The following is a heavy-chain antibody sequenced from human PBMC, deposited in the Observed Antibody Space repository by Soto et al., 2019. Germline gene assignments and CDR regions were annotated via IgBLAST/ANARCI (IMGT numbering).Heavy chain of an antibody. J-gene: IGHJ4*02. Sequence: PSETLSLTCTVSGGSISSYYWSWIRQPPGKGLEWIGYIYYSGSTNYNPSLKSRVTISVDTSKNQFSLKLGSVTAADTAVYYCARQGGYSYGFSSGVAAYDYWGQGTLVTVSS. D-gene: IGHD5-18*01. V-gene: IGHV4-59*08. CDR1: GGSISSYY. CDR3: ARQGGYSYGFSSGVAAYDY. CDR2: IYYSGST.